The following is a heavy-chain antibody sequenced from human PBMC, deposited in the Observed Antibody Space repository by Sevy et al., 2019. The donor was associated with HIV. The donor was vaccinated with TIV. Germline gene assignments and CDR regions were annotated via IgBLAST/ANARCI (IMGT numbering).Heavy chain of an antibody. J-gene: IGHJ4*02. CDR3: ARGSRGYSYG. CDR2: ISYSGST. Sequence: SETLSLTCTASGDSVSSGSYFWSWIRQPPGKGLEWIGYISYSGSTNYNPSHKSLVTISVDTSKKQLSLKLTSVTAADRAVYFCARGSRGYSYGWGQGALVTVSS. CDR1: GDSVSSGSYF. D-gene: IGHD5-18*01. V-gene: IGHV4-61*01.